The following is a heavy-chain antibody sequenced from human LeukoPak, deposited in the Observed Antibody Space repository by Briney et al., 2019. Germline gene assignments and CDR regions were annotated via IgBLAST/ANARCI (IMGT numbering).Heavy chain of an antibody. J-gene: IGHJ4*02. CDR3: AKVGFTIFGVVRGPHDY. CDR2: MSGSGGST. Sequence: GGSLRLSCAASTFTFSNYAMSWVRQAPGKGLEGVSGMSGSGGSTYYADSVKGRFTISRDNSKNTLYLQMNSLRVEDTAVYYCAKVGFTIFGVVRGPHDYWGQGTRVTVSS. V-gene: IGHV3-23*01. CDR1: TFTFSNYA. D-gene: IGHD3-3*01.